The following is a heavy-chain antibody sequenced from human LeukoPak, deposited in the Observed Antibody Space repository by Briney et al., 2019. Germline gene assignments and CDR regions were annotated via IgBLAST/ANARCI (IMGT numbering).Heavy chain of an antibody. CDR2: INPNSGGT. CDR3: ARDRGSGFNWFDP. CDR1: GYTFTGYY. J-gene: IGHJ5*02. Sequence: ASVKASCKASGYTFTGYYMHWVRQAPGQGLEWMGWINPNSGGTNYAQKFQGRVTMTRDTSISTAYMELSRLRSDDTAVYYCARDRGSGFNWFDPWGQGTLVTVSS. D-gene: IGHD3-22*01. V-gene: IGHV1-2*02.